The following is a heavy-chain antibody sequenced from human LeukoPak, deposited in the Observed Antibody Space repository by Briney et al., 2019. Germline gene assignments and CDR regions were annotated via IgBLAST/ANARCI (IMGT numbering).Heavy chain of an antibody. J-gene: IGHJ4*02. D-gene: IGHD5-24*01. CDR3: AREGGIPRRDGYNFDY. V-gene: IGHV1-69*05. Sequence: SVKVSCKASGGTFSSYAISWVRQAPGQGLEWMGRIIPIFGTANYAQKFQGRVTITTDESTSTAYMELSSLRSEDTAVYYRAREGGIPRRDGYNFDYWGQGTLVTVSS. CDR1: GGTFSSYA. CDR2: IIPIFGTA.